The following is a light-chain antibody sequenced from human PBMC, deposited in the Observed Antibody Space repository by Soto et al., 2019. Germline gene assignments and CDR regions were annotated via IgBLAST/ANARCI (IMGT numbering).Light chain of an antibody. Sequence: DIVLTQSPGTLSLSPGERSTLSCRASQSVSSSYLAWYQQKPGQAPRLLIYGASSRATGIPDRFSGSGSGTDFTLTISRLEPEDFAVYYCQQRSNWLITFGQGTRLEIK. V-gene: IGKV3D-20*02. J-gene: IGKJ5*01. CDR1: QSVSSSY. CDR2: GAS. CDR3: QQRSNWLIT.